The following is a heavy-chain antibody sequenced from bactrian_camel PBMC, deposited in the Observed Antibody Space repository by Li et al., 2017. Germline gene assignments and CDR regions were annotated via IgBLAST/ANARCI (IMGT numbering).Heavy chain of an antibody. V-gene: IGHV3S40*01. CDR1: RFDKFSNYG. J-gene: IGHJ4*01. CDR3: VDDCYGSRYYLARRTNV. Sequence: VQLVESGGGLVQPGGSLRLSCAASRFDKFSNYGMSWVRQAPGKEREGVAAIFTSDDSTYYTDSVKGRFTISRENDKNTVYLQMNNLKPEDTAMYYCVDDCYGSRYYLARRTNVWGQGTQVTVS. CDR2: IFTSDDST. D-gene: IGHD6*01.